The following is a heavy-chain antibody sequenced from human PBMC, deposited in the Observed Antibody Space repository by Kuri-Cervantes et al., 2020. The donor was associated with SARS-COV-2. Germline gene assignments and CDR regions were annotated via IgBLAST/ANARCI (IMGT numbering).Heavy chain of an antibody. V-gene: IGHV4-38-2*02. CDR3: ARSFSSWYPDY. CDR2: IYYSGST. D-gene: IGHD6-13*01. Sequence: ESLKISCTVSGYSISSGYYWGWIRQPPGKGLEWIGSIYYSGSTYYNPSLKSRVTISVDTSKNQFSLKLSSVTAADTAVYYCARSFSSWYPDYWGQGTLVTVSS. CDR1: GYSISSGYY. J-gene: IGHJ4*02.